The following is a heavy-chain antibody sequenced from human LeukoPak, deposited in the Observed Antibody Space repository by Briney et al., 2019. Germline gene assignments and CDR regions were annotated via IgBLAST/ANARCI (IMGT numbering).Heavy chain of an antibody. J-gene: IGHJ4*02. CDR1: GFTFSSYS. CDR3: AKHIEVVPAATPGLDY. D-gene: IGHD2-2*01. CDR2: ISSSSSTI. V-gene: IGHV3-48*01. Sequence: GGSLRLSCAASGFTFSSYSMNWVRQAPGKGLEWVSYISSSSSTIYYADSVKGRFTISRDNAKNSLYLQMNSLRAEDTAVYYCAKHIEVVPAATPGLDYWGQGTRVTVSS.